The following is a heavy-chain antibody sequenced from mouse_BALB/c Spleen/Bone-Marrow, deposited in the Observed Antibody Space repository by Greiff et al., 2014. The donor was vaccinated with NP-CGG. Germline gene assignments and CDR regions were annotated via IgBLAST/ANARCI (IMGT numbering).Heavy chain of an antibody. V-gene: IGHV1S56*01. D-gene: IGHD2-4*01. J-gene: IGHJ4*01. CDR3: ARKSQRAYDSMNY. CDR2: IYPGDFNT. Sequence: QVQLKQSGPELVKPGASVRISCKASGYTFTSYYIHWVRPRPGQGLEWIGWIYPGDFNTKFNEKFKGKATLTADKSSSTASMQLSSLTSEDSAVYFCARKSQRAYDSMNYWGQGTSVTVSS. CDR1: GYTFTSYY.